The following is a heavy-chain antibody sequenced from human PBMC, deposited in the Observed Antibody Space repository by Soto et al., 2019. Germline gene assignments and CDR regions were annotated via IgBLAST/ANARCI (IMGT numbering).Heavy chain of an antibody. CDR2: ISGSGGST. V-gene: IGHV3-23*01. J-gene: IGHJ3*02. Sequence: LRLSCAASGFTFSSYAMSWVRQAPGKGLEWVSAISGSGGSTYYADSVKGRFTISRDNSKNTLYLQMNSLRAEDTAVYYCAKGTRWADAFDIWGQGTMVTVSS. CDR1: GFTFSSYA. CDR3: AKGTRWADAFDI. D-gene: IGHD3-10*01.